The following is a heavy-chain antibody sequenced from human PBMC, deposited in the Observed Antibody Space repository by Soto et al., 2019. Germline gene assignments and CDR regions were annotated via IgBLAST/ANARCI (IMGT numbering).Heavy chain of an antibody. CDR3: ARDWGITGTTGLQFWYYCYYMDV. Sequence: QVQLVQSGAEVKKPGASVKVSCRASGYTFTSYGISWVRQAPGQGLEWMGWISAYNGNTNYAQKLQGRVTMTTDTSTSRAYMELRSLRSDDTAVDYCARDWGITGTTGLQFWYYCYYMDVWGKGTTVTVSS. CDR1: GYTFTSYG. CDR2: ISAYNGNT. J-gene: IGHJ6*03. V-gene: IGHV1-18*01. D-gene: IGHD1-7*01.